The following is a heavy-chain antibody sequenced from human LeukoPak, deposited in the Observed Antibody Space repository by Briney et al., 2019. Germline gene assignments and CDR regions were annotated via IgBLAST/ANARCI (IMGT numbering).Heavy chain of an antibody. CDR1: GFTFSSYA. Sequence: GGSLRLSCAASGFTFSSYAMSWVRQAPGKGLEWVSAISGSGGSTYYADSVKGRFTISRDNAKNSLYLQMNSLRAEDTAVYYCARDEYCSSTSCQESFDYWGQGTLVTVSS. V-gene: IGHV3-23*01. CDR3: ARDEYCSSTSCQESFDY. CDR2: ISGSGGST. D-gene: IGHD2-2*01. J-gene: IGHJ4*02.